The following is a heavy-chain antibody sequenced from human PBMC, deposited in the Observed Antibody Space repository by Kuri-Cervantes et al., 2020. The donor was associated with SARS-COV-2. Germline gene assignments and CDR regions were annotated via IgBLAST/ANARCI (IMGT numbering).Heavy chain of an antibody. CDR1: GGSFSGYY. CDR2: INHSGGT. J-gene: IGHJ4*02. CDR3: ARSAGVLRFLEWLRGPFDY. V-gene: IGHV4-34*01. D-gene: IGHD3-3*01. Sequence: SETLSLTCAVYGGSFSGYYWSWVRQPPGKGLEWIGEINHSGGTNYNPSLESRVTVSVDTTKNQFSLKLSSVTAAETAVYYCARSAGVLRFLEWLRGPFDYWGQGTLVTVSS.